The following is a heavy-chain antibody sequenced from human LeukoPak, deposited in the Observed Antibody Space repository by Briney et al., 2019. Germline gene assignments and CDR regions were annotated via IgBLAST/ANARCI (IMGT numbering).Heavy chain of an antibody. CDR2: IIPIFGTA. J-gene: IGHJ5*02. V-gene: IGHV1-69*05. CDR1: GGTFSSYA. D-gene: IGHD4-17*01. Sequence: GSSVKVSCKASGGTFSSYAISWVRQAPGQGLEWMGGIIPIFGTANYAQKFQGRVTITTDESTSTAYMELSSLRSEDTAVYYCASLAGDYGYWFDPWGQGTLVTVSS. CDR3: ASLAGDYGYWFDP.